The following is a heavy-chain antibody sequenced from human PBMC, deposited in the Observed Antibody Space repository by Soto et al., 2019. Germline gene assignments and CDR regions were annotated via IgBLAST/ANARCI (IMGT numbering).Heavy chain of an antibody. CDR2: INHSGST. CDR3: ARDPKDYYYYYGMDV. J-gene: IGHJ6*02. Sequence: SETLSLTCAVYGGSFSGYYWSWIRQPPGKGLEWIGEINHSGSTNYNPSLKSRVTISVDTSKNQFSLKLSSVTAADTAVYYCARDPKDYYYYYGMDVWGQGTTVTVSS. CDR1: GGSFSGYY. V-gene: IGHV4-34*01.